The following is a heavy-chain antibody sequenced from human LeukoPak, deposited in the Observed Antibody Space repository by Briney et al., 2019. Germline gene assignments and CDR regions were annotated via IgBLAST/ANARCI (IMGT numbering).Heavy chain of an antibody. CDR3: ARGRRLYYDFRSGYSDVFNM. Sequence: ASVKVSCKASGYTFSSYDISWVRQDPGQGLEWMGWISAYNGNTNYAQKLQGRVTMTTDGSTSTAYMDLRNLTSDDTAVYYCARGRRLYYDFRSGYSDVFNMWGHGTLVTVSS. D-gene: IGHD3-3*01. CDR2: ISAYNGNT. J-gene: IGHJ3*02. V-gene: IGHV1-18*01. CDR1: GYTFSSYD.